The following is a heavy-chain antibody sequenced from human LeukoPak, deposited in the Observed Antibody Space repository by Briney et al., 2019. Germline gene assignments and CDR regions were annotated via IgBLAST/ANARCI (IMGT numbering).Heavy chain of an antibody. D-gene: IGHD6-19*01. V-gene: IGHV3-9*01. Sequence: GGSLRLSCAASGFTFDDYAMHWVRQAPGKGLEWVSGISWNSGSIGYADSVKGRFTISRDNAKNSLYLQMNSLRAEDTALYYCAKGPYSSGWYYLDYWGQGTLVTVSS. CDR3: AKGPYSSGWYYLDY. CDR2: ISWNSGSI. J-gene: IGHJ4*02. CDR1: GFTFDDYA.